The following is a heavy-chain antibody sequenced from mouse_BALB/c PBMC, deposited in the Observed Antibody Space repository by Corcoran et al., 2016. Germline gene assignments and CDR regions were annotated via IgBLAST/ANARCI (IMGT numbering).Heavy chain of an antibody. CDR1: GYTFTNYG. J-gene: IGHJ4*01. CDR2: INTYTGEP. D-gene: IGHD2-2*01. Sequence: QIQLVQSGPELKKPGETVKISCKASGYTFTNYGMNWVKQAPGKGLKWMGWINTYTGEPTYADDFKGRFAFSLETSASTAYLQINNLKNEDTATYFCASYGYDGYYAMDYWGQGTSVTVSS. CDR3: ASYGYDGYYAMDY. V-gene: IGHV9-3-1*01.